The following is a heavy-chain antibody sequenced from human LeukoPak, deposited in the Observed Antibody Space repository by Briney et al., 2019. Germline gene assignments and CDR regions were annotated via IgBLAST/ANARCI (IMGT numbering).Heavy chain of an antibody. J-gene: IGHJ4*02. Sequence: PGGSLRLSCAASGFTVSSNYMSWVRQAPGKGLEWVSVIYSGGSTYYADSVKGRFTISRDNSKNPLYLQMTSLRAEDTAVYYCARSPYYYDSSGLDYWGQGTLVTVSS. V-gene: IGHV3-53*01. CDR2: IYSGGST. CDR1: GFTVSSNY. D-gene: IGHD3-22*01. CDR3: ARSPYYYDSSGLDY.